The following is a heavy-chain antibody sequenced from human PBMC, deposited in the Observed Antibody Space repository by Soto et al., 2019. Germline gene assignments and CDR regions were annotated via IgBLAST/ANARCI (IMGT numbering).Heavy chain of an antibody. Sequence: SETLSLTCTVSGGSISSYYWSWIRQPPGKGLEWIGYIYYSGSTNYNPSLKSRVTISVDTSKNQFSLKLSSVTAADTAVYYCARVYSSGDAFDIWGQGTMVTVSS. V-gene: IGHV4-59*01. J-gene: IGHJ3*02. CDR3: ARVYSSGDAFDI. D-gene: IGHD6-19*01. CDR2: IYYSGST. CDR1: GGSISSYY.